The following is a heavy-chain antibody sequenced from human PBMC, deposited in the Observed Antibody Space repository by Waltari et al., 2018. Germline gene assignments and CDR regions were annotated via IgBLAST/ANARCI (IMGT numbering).Heavy chain of an antibody. CDR2: LTPNTGGT. CDR3: ARDLSTSSLFYWFDP. V-gene: IGHV1-2*02. D-gene: IGHD2-2*01. CDR1: GYTLTGHY. Sequence: QVQLVQSGAEVRKPGASVKVSCKASGYTLTGHYIHWVRQAPGQGLEWMGWLTPNTGGTKYAQKFQGRVTMTRDTSISTAYMELSNVTSDDTAVYYCARDLSTSSLFYWFDPWGQGSLVTVSS. J-gene: IGHJ5*02.